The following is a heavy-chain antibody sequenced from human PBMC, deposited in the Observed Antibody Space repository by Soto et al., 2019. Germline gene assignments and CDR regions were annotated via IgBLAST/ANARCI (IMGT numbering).Heavy chain of an antibody. D-gene: IGHD3-22*01. V-gene: IGHV4-31*03. J-gene: IGHJ5*02. CDR2: ISYTGNS. CDR1: GGSISTSGYY. Sequence: PSETLSLTCNVSGGSISTSGYYWTWIRQHPGRGLEWIGYISYTGNSFYHPSLRSRPTISLDTSKKQFSLQLSSVTAADTAVYYCARASGSFIRFDTWGQGTLVTVSS. CDR3: ARASGSFIRFDT.